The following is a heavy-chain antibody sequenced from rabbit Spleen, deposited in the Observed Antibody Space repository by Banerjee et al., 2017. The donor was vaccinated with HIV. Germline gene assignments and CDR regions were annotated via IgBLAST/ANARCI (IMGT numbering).Heavy chain of an antibody. J-gene: IGHJ3*01. V-gene: IGHV1S45*01. CDR3: ARDSIYANFFSVAAALDL. D-gene: IGHD6-1*01. CDR1: GFSFSDRDV. CDR2: INTATAKG. Sequence: QEQLEESGGGLVKPEGSLTLTCKASGFSFSDRDVMCWVRQAPGKGLEWIACINTATAKGVYASWVNGRFTISKTSSTTVTLQVTSLTAADTATYFCARDSIYANFFSVAAALDLWGQGTLVTVS.